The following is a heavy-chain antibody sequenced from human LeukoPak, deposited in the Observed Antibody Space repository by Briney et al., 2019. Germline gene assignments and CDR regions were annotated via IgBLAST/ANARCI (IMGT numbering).Heavy chain of an antibody. Sequence: PGGSLRLSCVASGFSFSTYDMNWVRQAPGKGLEWVSAITSTSNHINYADSVKGRFTISRDSVNNSLYLQMNSLRAEDTAVYYCAARPPIIVAGPFDYWGQGDPFTVSS. CDR3: AARPPIIVAGPFDY. D-gene: IGHD5-12*01. J-gene: IGHJ4*02. CDR1: GFSFSTYD. CDR2: ITSTSNHI. V-gene: IGHV3-21*01.